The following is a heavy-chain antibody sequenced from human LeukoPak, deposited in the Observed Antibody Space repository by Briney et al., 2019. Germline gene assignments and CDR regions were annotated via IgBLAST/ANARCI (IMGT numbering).Heavy chain of an antibody. D-gene: IGHD6-19*01. CDR1: GGSISSYY. V-gene: IGHV4-59*08. J-gene: IGHJ4*02. CDR2: IYYSGST. CDR3: ARTGYSSGLVDY. Sequence: PSETLSLTCTVSGGSISSYYWSWIRQPPGKGLEWIGYIYYSGSTNYNPSLKSRVTISVDTSKNQFSLKLSSVTAADTAVYYCARTGYSSGLVDYWGQGTLVTVSS.